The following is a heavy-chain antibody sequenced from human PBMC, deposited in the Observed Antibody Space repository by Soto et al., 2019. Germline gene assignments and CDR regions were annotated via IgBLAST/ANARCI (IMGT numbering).Heavy chain of an antibody. Sequence: EVHLLESGGGLVQPGGSLRLSWAASGFSFNSYAMDWVRQAPGKGLEWVSVISARGGSSYFADSVKGRFTISRDNSKNVLSLEMNSLRAEDTAIYFCAKGSIEYSASVDNWGQGTLVLVSS. D-gene: IGHD5-12*01. V-gene: IGHV3-23*01. J-gene: IGHJ4*02. CDR3: AKGSIEYSASVDN. CDR1: GFSFNSYA. CDR2: ISARGGSS.